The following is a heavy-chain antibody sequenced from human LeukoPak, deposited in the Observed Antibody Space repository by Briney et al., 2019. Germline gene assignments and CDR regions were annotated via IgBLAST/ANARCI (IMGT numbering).Heavy chain of an antibody. CDR1: GFTFSSYA. CDR3: AKKVEAAYYRAAIRKYDMDV. J-gene: IGHJ6*02. V-gene: IGHV3-23*01. CDR2: IGSTSGGGT. Sequence: GGSLRLSCAASGFTFSSYAMSWVRQAPGKGLEWVSVIGSTSGGGTYYADSVKGRFTISRDNSKNTLYLQMNSLRDEDTAVYYCAKKVEAAYYRAAIRKYDMDVWGQGTTVTVSS. D-gene: IGHD3-9*01.